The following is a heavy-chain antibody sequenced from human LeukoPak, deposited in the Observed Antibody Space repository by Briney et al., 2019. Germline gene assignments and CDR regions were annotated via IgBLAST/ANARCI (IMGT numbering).Heavy chain of an antibody. CDR1: GGTFSSYA. CDR2: IIPVFGTA. J-gene: IGHJ4*02. CDR3: ARDSPGYYYDSSGYYYFDY. Sequence: SVKVSCKASGGTFSSYAISWVRQAPGQGLEWMGGIIPVFGTANYAQKFQGRVTITTDESTSTAYMELSSLRSEDTAVYYCARDSPGYYYDSSGYYYFDYWGQGTLVTVSS. V-gene: IGHV1-69*05. D-gene: IGHD3-22*01.